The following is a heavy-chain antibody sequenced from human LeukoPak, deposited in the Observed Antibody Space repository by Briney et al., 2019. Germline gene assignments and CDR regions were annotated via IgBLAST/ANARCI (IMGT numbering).Heavy chain of an antibody. CDR3: ARGAGFGGNSRYYMEV. V-gene: IGHV1-2*02. J-gene: IGHJ6*03. CDR2: INPDSGGT. CDR1: GYTFTANY. Sequence: ASVKDSCQASGYTFTANYIHWLRQAPGQGLEWMGWINPDSGGTKYGQKFQARVTMNGDTSTSTATMALNSLRSDGTAVYYCARGAGFGGNSRYYMEVWGKGTTVTVSS. D-gene: IGHD3-16*01.